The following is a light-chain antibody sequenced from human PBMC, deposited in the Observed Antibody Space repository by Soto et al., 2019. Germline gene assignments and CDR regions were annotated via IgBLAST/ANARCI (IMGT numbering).Light chain of an antibody. V-gene: IGLV2-23*01. CDR3: CSYAGSNTYV. CDR1: SSDVGSYNL. CDR2: EGG. Sequence: QSVLTQPASVSGSPGQSITISCTETSSDVGSYNLVSWYQQHPDKAPKLIISEGGKRPSGVSNRFSGSKSGNTASLTISGLQAEDEADYYCCSYAGSNTYVFGAGTKLTVL. J-gene: IGLJ1*01.